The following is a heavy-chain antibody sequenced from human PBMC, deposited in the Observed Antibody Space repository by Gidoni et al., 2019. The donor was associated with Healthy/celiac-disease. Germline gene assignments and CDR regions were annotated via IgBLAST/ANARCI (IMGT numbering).Heavy chain of an antibody. J-gene: IGHJ4*02. CDR3: AKAGRDSRGAFDY. V-gene: IGHV3-9*01. D-gene: IGHD3-22*01. CDR1: GFTFDDYA. CDR2: ISWNSGSI. Sequence: EVQLVESGGGLVQPGRSLRLSCAASGFTFDDYAMHWVRQAPGKGLEWVSGISWNSGSIGYADSVKGRFTISRDNAKNSLYLQMNSLRAEDTALYYCAKAGRDSRGAFDYWGQGTLVTVSS.